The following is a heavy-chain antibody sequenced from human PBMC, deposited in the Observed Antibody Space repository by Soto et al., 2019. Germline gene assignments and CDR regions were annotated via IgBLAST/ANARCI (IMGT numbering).Heavy chain of an antibody. J-gene: IGHJ4*02. V-gene: IGHV1-69*01. CDR2: IIPIFGTA. D-gene: IGHD5-12*01. Sequence: QVQLVQSGAEVKKPGSSVKVSCKASVGTFSSYAISWVRQAPGQGLEWMGGIIPIFGTANYAQKFQGRVTITADESTSTDYMELSSLRSEDTAVYYCARGPESGYDYVPGHFDYWGQGTLVTVSS. CDR3: ARGPESGYDYVPGHFDY. CDR1: VGTFSSYA.